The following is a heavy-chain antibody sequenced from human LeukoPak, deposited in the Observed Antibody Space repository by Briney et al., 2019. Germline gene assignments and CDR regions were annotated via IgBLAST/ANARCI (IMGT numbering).Heavy chain of an antibody. Sequence: PGRSLRLSCAASGFTFSSYGMHWVRQAPGKGLEWVAVIWYDGSNKYYADSVKGRFTNSRDNSKNTLYLQMNSLRAEDTAVYYCVLAARPGGWFDPWGQGTLVTVSS. CDR2: IWYDGSNK. CDR3: VLAARPGGWFDP. CDR1: GFTFSSYG. J-gene: IGHJ5*02. D-gene: IGHD6-6*01. V-gene: IGHV3-33*01.